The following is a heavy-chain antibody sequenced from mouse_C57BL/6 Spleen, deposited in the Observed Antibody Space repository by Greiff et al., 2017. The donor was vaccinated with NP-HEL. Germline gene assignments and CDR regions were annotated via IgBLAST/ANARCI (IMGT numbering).Heavy chain of an antibody. D-gene: IGHD1-1*01. J-gene: IGHJ4*01. CDR2: INPYNGGT. CDR1: GYTFTDYY. CDR3: ARDYGENAMDY. V-gene: IGHV1-19*01. Sequence: EVKLMESGPVLVKPGASVKMSCKASGYTFTDYYMNWVKQSHGKSLEWIGVINPYNGGTSYNQKFKGKATLTVDKSSSTAYMELNSLTSEDSAVYYCARDYGENAMDYWGQGTSVTVSS.